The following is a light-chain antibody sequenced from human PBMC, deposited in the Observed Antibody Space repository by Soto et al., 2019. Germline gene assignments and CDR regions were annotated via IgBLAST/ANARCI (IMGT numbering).Light chain of an antibody. CDR3: QQYGSSPLWT. Sequence: EIVLTQSPATLSLSPGERATLSCRASQSVSSYLAWYQQKPGQAPRLLIYGASSRATGIPDRFSGSGSGTDFTLTISRLEPEDCAVYDYQQYGSSPLWTFGQGNKVFIK. CDR2: GAS. CDR1: QSVSSY. J-gene: IGKJ1*01. V-gene: IGKV3-20*01.